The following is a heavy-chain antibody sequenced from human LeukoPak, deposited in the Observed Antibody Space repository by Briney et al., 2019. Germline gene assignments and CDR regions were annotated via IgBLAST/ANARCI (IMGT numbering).Heavy chain of an antibody. J-gene: IGHJ4*02. V-gene: IGHV3-7*01. D-gene: IGHD3-16*01. CDR2: IKQDGSEK. CDR3: ARDQTNDYVWGSYDY. Sequence: GALRLSCAASGFTFSSYWMSWVRQAPGKGLEWVANIKQDGSEKYYVDSVKGRFTISRDNAKNSLYLQMNSLRAEDTAVYYCARDQTNDYVWGSYDYWGQGTLVTVSS. CDR1: GFTFSSYW.